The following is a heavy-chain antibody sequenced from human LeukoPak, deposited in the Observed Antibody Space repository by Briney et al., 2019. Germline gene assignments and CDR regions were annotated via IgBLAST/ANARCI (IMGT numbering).Heavy chain of an antibody. D-gene: IGHD3-10*01. CDR2: IHHSGGS. Sequence: SETLSLTCAVHYVALSGYYWTWIRQPPGKGLEWIGEIHHSGGSNYNAALKRRGAISLDPSTNPSSLQLTSMTAADTAVYFCARGGGQRRSWLDLWGQGTLVSVTS. CDR3: ARGGGQRRSWLDL. V-gene: IGHV4-34*01. CDR1: YVALSGYY. J-gene: IGHJ5*02.